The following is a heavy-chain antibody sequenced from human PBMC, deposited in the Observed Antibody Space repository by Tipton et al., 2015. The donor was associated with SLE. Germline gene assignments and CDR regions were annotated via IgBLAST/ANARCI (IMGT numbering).Heavy chain of an antibody. Sequence: TLSLTCAVYGGSFSGYYWSWIRQPPGKGLEWIGEINLSGSTNYNPSLKSRVTISVDTSKNQFSLKLSSVTAADTAVYYCARGHERPDDSPNFDIWGQGTMVTVSS. V-gene: IGHV4-34*01. J-gene: IGHJ3*02. CDR2: INLSGST. CDR3: ARGHERPDDSPNFDI. D-gene: IGHD3-3*01. CDR1: GGSFSGYY.